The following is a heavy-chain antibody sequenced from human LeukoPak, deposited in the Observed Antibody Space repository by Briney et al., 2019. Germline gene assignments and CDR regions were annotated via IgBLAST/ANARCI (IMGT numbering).Heavy chain of an antibody. D-gene: IGHD4-17*01. V-gene: IGHV4-39*01. J-gene: IGHJ5*02. CDR1: GGSIRSGSYY. Sequence: SETLSLTCIASGGSIRSGSYYWGWIRQPPGKGLEWMGSIYYNGGTFYNPSLKSRLTISVDTSKNQFSLRLTSVTAADTAMYYCARHDHGDHGDPNWFDPWDQGARVIVSS. CDR2: IYYNGGT. CDR3: ARHDHGDHGDPNWFDP.